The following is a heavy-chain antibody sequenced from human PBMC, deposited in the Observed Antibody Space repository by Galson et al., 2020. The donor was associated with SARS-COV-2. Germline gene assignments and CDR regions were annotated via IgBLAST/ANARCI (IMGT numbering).Heavy chain of an antibody. V-gene: IGHV4-59*01. CDR1: GGSISSDY. CDR3: ARVTHAFDL. Sequence: SETLSLNCSVPGGSISSDYWSWIRQSPGQALEWIAYIHYRGSATYNPSFKSRVTISVDRSKDQFSLKMTSVTAADTAIYYCARVTHAFDLWGPGTRVAVSS. J-gene: IGHJ3*01. CDR2: IHYRGSA.